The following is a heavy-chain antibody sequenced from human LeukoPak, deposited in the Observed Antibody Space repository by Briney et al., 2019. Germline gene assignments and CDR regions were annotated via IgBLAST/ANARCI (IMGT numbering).Heavy chain of an antibody. CDR1: GGSISTNFYY. CDR3: ARSRHSSSQFLSRRKREHFDY. J-gene: IGHJ4*02. V-gene: IGHV4-39*01. CDR2: VHFSGTT. D-gene: IGHD6-13*01. Sequence: SEALSLTCTVSGGSISTNFYYWGWIRHAPGKTLEWIGSVHFSGTTDYSPSFESRVTVSVDTSKNQFSLRLSSVTAADTAIYYCARSRHSSSQFLSRRKREHFDYWGRGTRVFVSS.